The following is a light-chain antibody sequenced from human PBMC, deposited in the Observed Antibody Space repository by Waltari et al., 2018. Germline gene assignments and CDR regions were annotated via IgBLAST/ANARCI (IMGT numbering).Light chain of an antibody. Sequence: EIVLTQSPGPLSLPPADRATLSCRATQTFSSSYLAWYQQKPAQAPRLLIYGAATSAAGCPVRFSGSGSGTDVTLTISRLEPEDFAVYYCQHYGTSPPLTFGGGTKVEIK. CDR1: QTFSSSY. CDR3: QHYGTSPPLT. CDR2: GAA. J-gene: IGKJ4*01. V-gene: IGKV3-20*01.